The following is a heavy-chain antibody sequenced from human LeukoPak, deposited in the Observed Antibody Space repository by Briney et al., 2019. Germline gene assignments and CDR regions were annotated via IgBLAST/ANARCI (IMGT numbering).Heavy chain of an antibody. Sequence: NPSETLSLTCTVSGGSITNYYWSWIRQPPGKGLEWIGYIYYSGSTNYNPSLKSRVTLSVDTSRNQFSLSLRSMTAADTAVYYCASRPGSGYQYYFDHWGQGTLVTVSS. CDR1: GGSITNYY. CDR3: ASRPGSGYQYYFDH. CDR2: IYYSGST. J-gene: IGHJ4*02. D-gene: IGHD3-22*01. V-gene: IGHV4-59*01.